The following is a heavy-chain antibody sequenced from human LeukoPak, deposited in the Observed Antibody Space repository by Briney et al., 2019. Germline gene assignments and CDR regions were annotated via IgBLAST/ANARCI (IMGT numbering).Heavy chain of an antibody. D-gene: IGHD1-7*01. Sequence: GGSLRLSCAASGFTFSSYWMSWVRQAPGKGLEWVAVISKDGSDKYYPGSVRGRFTIFRDNSKNTIYLQMDSLRAEDTAIYYCARDYWWNYDYWGQGTLVTVSS. CDR3: ARDYWWNYDY. J-gene: IGHJ4*02. V-gene: IGHV3-30-3*01. CDR1: GFTFSSYW. CDR2: ISKDGSDK.